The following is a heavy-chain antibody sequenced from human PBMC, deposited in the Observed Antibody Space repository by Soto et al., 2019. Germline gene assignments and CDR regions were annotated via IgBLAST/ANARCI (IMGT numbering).Heavy chain of an antibody. V-gene: IGHV3-23*01. Sequence: GSLRLSCAASGFSFGSYAISWVRQDPWRGLEWVSTISGSDVKTFYEDSVKGRFSISRDTSQSTLYLQMNSPRADDTAMYYCARWSYLDDWGQGTRVNVYS. D-gene: IGHD3-10*01. CDR3: ARWSYLDD. CDR2: ISGSDVKT. CDR1: GFSFGSYA. J-gene: IGHJ1*01.